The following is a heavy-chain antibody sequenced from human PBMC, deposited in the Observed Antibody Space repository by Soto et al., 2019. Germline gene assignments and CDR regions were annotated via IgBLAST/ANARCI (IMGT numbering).Heavy chain of an antibody. CDR2: SDRSGNT. V-gene: IGHV4-34*01. J-gene: IGHJ4*02. CDR1: GASFTAHY. CDR3: ASEYASVGAD. D-gene: IGHD2-8*01. Sequence: QVRLHQWGAGLLKASETLALPCAVIGASFTAHYWCWIRQPPGKGLERIGKSDRSGNTNYNPYLKTRVLISVATSKNQSALKLTSVTAAARAVYDYASEYASVGADWGRTSPVIVSS.